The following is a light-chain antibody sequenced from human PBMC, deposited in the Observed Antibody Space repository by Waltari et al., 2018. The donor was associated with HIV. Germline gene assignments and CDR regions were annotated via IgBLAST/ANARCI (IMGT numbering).Light chain of an antibody. J-gene: IGLJ3*02. Sequence: NFMLTQPHSVSASPGKTVTISCTGRGRVASNYVQWYQQRPGSAPTTVIYKDDQRPSGGPDRFSGSINSSSNSASLTISGLKTEDEADYYCQSFHGITALFGGGTKLTVL. CDR3: QSFHGITAL. CDR1: GRVASNY. CDR2: KDD. V-gene: IGLV6-57*02.